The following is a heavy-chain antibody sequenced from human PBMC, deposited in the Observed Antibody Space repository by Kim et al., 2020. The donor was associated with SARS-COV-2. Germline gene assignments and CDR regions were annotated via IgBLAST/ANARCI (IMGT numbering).Heavy chain of an antibody. Sequence: GGSLRLSCAASGFTFSSYSMNWVRQAPGKGLEWVSSISSSSSYIYYADSVKGRFTISRDNAKNSLYLQMNSLRAEDTAVYYCARESSGSLGFDYWGQGTLVTVSS. CDR3: ARESSGSLGFDY. CDR1: GFTFSSYS. D-gene: IGHD1-26*01. J-gene: IGHJ4*02. CDR2: ISSSSSYI. V-gene: IGHV3-21*01.